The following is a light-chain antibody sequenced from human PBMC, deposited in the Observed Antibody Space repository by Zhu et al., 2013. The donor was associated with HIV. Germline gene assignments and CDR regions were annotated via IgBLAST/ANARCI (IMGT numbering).Light chain of an antibody. CDR1: QTVSYKH. V-gene: IGKV3-20*01. CDR2: GAS. CDR3: QQYGSSPLT. J-gene: IGKJ4*01. Sequence: EVVLMQSPGTLSLSPGERATLSCRASQTVSYKHIAWYQQKPGQAPRLLIYGASSRAPGIPDRFSGGGSGTVFTLTITGLEPEDFAVYFCQQYGSSPLTFGGGTTVEIK.